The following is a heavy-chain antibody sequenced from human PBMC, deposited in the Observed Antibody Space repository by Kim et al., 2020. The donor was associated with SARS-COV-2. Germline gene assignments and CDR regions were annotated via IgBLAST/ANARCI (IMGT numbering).Heavy chain of an antibody. CDR3: ARPTNDSSGYYYDY. J-gene: IGHJ4*02. Sequence: NPSLKSRVTISVDTSKNQFSLKLSSVTAADTAVYYCARPTNDSSGYYYDYWGQGTLVTVSS. V-gene: IGHV4-34*01. D-gene: IGHD3-22*01.